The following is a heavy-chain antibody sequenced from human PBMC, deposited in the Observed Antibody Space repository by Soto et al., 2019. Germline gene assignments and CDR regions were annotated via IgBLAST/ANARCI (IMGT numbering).Heavy chain of an antibody. CDR3: AKDSPLTRYYQDLDY. D-gene: IGHD3-9*01. CDR1: GFTFDNWA. Sequence: GGSLRLSCSASGFTFDNWAMSWVRQAPGKGLEWVSALDTGGGATYYADSVKGRFTISRDNSKSTLFLQMDSLRAEDTAVYYCAKDSPLTRYYQDLDYCGQGTRVTVSS. V-gene: IGHV3-23*01. J-gene: IGHJ4*02. CDR2: LDTGGGAT.